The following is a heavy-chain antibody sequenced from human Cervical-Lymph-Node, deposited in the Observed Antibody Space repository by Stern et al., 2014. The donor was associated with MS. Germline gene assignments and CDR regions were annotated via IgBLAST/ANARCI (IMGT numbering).Heavy chain of an antibody. CDR3: AKDRDYDIHDAFDI. Sequence: EVRLVESGGGLVQPGRSLRLSCAASGFTFDDYAMHWVRQAPGKGLEWVSGISWNSGSIGYADSVRGRFTISRDDAKNSLYLQMNSLGRDDTALYYCAKDRDYDIHDAFDIWGQGTMVTVSS. D-gene: IGHD3-9*01. J-gene: IGHJ3*02. CDR1: GFTFDDYA. CDR2: ISWNSGSI. V-gene: IGHV3-9*01.